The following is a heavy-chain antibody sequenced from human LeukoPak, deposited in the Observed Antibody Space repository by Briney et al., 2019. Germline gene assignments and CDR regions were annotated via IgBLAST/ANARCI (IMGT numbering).Heavy chain of an antibody. CDR1: GFTFSSYG. Sequence: PGRSLRLSCAASGFTFSSYGMHWARQAPGKGLEWVAVISYDGSNKYYADSVKGRFTISRDNSKNTLYLQMNSLRAEDTAVYYCAKDSDYYGMDVWGKGTTVTVSS. CDR2: ISYDGSNK. CDR3: AKDSDYYGMDV. J-gene: IGHJ6*04. V-gene: IGHV3-30*18.